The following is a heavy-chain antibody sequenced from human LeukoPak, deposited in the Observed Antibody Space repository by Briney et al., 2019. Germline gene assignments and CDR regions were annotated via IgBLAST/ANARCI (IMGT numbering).Heavy chain of an antibody. CDR2: ISSSSSTI. J-gene: IGHJ4*02. V-gene: IGHV3-48*04. CDR1: GFTFSSYS. Sequence: GGSLRLSCTASGFTFSSYSMNWVRQAPGKGLEWVSYISSSSSTIYYADSVKGRFTISRDNAKNSLYLQMNSLRAEDTAVYYCAREVGASEFDYWGQGTLVTVSS. D-gene: IGHD1-26*01. CDR3: AREVGASEFDY.